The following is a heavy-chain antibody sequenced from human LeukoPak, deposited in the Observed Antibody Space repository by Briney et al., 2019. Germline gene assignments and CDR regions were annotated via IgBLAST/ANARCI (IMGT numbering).Heavy chain of an antibody. J-gene: IGHJ3*02. CDR1: GGSISSYY. V-gene: IGHV4-59*01. Sequence: PSETLSLTCTVSGGSISSYYWSWIRQPPGKGLEWIGYIYYSGSTNYNPSLKSRVTISVDTSKNQFSLKLSSVTAADTAVYYCARELVGATTKDAFDIWGQGTMVTVPS. D-gene: IGHD1-26*01. CDR3: ARELVGATTKDAFDI. CDR2: IYYSGST.